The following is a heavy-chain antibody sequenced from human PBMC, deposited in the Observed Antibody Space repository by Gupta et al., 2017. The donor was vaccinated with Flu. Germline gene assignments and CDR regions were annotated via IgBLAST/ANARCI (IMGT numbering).Heavy chain of an antibody. V-gene: IGHV3-73*02. J-gene: IGHJ4*02. CDR1: GFTFSGST. CDR3: ARTRCGGYVWYD. CDR2: IRTEANSYET. D-gene: IGHD5-12*01. Sequence: VQLVQSGGALVQPGGSLKVSCVASGFTFSGSTIHWVRQAPGEGLQWVGRIRTEANSYETTYAKSVEGRFTFFRDDSNSTAFLVMSRLTTEDTATYYCARTRCGGYVWYDGGQGTPVTVSA.